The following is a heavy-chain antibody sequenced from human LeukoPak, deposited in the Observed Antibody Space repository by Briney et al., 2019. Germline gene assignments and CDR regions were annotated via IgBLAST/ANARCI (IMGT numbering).Heavy chain of an antibody. V-gene: IGHV4-30-4*01. Sequence: SETLSLTCTVSGGSISSSSYYWSWIRQPPGKGLEWIGYIYYSGSTYYNPSLKSRVTISVDTSKNQFSLKLSSVTAADTAVYYCASEVVPAAIGQFDPWGQGTLVTVSS. CDR2: IYYSGST. CDR3: ASEVVPAAIGQFDP. J-gene: IGHJ5*02. CDR1: GGSISSSSYY. D-gene: IGHD2-2*02.